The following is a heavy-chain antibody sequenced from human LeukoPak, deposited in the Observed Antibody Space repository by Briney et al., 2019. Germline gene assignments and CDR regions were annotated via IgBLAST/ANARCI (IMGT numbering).Heavy chain of an antibody. CDR2: IIPIFGTA. CDR3: ASSPTTDVYYYYMDV. D-gene: IGHD4-11*01. V-gene: IGHV1-69*05. CDR1: GGTFSSYA. J-gene: IGHJ6*03. Sequence: GASVKVSCKASGGTFSSYAISWVRQAPGQGLEWMGGIIPIFGTANYAQKFQGRVTITTDESTSTAYMELSGLRSEDTAVYYCASSPTTDVYYYYMDVWGKGTTVTVSS.